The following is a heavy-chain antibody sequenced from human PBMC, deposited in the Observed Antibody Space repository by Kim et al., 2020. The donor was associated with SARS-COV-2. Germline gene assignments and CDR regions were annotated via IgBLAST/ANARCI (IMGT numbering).Heavy chain of an antibody. CDR1: GYTFTSYA. CDR2: INAGNGNT. D-gene: IGHD3-22*01. J-gene: IGHJ4*02. CDR3: ARATKQYYYDSSGYLDY. Sequence: ASVKVSCKASGYTFTSYAMHWVRQAPGQRLEWMGWINAGNGNTKYSQKFQGRVTITRDTSASTAYMELSSLRSEDTAVYYCARATKQYYYDSSGYLDYWGQGTLVTVSS. V-gene: IGHV1-3*01.